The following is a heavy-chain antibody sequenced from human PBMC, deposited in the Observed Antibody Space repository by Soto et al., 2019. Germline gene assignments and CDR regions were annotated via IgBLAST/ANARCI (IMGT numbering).Heavy chain of an antibody. Sequence: GGSLRLSCAASGFTFSTDTMNWVRQAPGKGLEWVSGIYGSGGSTFYADSVKGRFTISRDNSGNTLYLQMNSLRPEDTAVYYCARTTVVSGTPDFDYWGQGTLVTVSS. CDR1: GFTFSTDT. D-gene: IGHD4-4*01. CDR3: ARTTVVSGTPDFDY. J-gene: IGHJ4*02. V-gene: IGHV3-23*01. CDR2: IYGSGGST.